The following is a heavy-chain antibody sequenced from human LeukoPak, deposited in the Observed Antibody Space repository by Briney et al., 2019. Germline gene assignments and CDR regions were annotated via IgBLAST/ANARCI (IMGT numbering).Heavy chain of an antibody. J-gene: IGHJ3*02. V-gene: IGHV3-11*04. CDR3: ARALAPDYYGSGDAFDT. Sequence: GGSLRLSCAASGFTFSDYYMSWIRQAPGKGLEWVSYISSSGSTIYYPGSVKGRFTISRENAKNSLYLQMNSLRAGDTAVYYCARALAPDYYGSGDAFDTWGQGTMVTVSS. CDR1: GFTFSDYY. D-gene: IGHD3-10*01. CDR2: ISSSGSTI.